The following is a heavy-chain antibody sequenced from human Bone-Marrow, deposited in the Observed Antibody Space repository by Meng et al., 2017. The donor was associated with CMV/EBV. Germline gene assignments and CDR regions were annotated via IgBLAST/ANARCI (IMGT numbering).Heavy chain of an antibody. CDR2: IYPGDSDT. CDR1: GYSFTSYW. V-gene: IGHV5-51*01. J-gene: IGHJ5*02. CDR3: ARIKGVVPALPRFDP. D-gene: IGHD2-2*01. Sequence: KVSCKGSGYSFTSYWIGWVRQMPGTGLEWMGIIYPGDSDTRYSPSFQGQVTISADKSISTAYLQWSSLKASDTAMYYCARIKGVVPALPRFDPWGQGTRVTISS.